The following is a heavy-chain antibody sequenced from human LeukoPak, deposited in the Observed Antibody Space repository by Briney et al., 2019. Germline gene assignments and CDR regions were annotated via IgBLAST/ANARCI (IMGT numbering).Heavy chain of an antibody. CDR3: ASGAVTTHDY. CDR2: IYYSGST. V-gene: IGHV4-59*08. Sequence: SETLSLTCTVSGGSISSYYWSWIRQPPGEVLEWIGYIYYSGSTNYNPSLKSRVTISVDTSKNQFSLKLSSVPAADTAVYYCASGAVTTHDYWGQGTLVTVSS. D-gene: IGHD1/OR15-1a*01. CDR1: GGSISSYY. J-gene: IGHJ4*02.